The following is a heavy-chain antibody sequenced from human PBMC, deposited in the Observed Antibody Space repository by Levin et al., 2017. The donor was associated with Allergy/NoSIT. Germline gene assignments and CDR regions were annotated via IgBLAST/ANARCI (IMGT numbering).Heavy chain of an antibody. CDR1: GGSMNTYY. V-gene: IGHV4-59*01. Sequence: PSQTLSLTCTVSGGSMNTYYWSWIRHSPEKGLEWIAQFYYTGTTEYNPSLRSRLSVSVDTSRNQFSLQLTSVSAADMAVYYCARNSRNHYFYGLDVWGQGTTVIVSS. CDR3: ARNSRNHYFYGLDV. J-gene: IGHJ6*02. CDR2: FYYTGTT. D-gene: IGHD6-13*01.